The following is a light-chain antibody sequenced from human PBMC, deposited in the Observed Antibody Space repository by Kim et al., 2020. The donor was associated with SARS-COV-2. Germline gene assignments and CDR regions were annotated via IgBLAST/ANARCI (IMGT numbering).Light chain of an antibody. V-gene: IGKV1-27*01. Sequence: DIQMTQSPSSLSASVGDRVTITCRASQGIGNYLAWYQQKPGKVPKLLVYTASTLHSGVPSRFSGSGSGTDFTLSISSLQPEDVAIYYCQKYNCAPYPFGQGTRLEIK. CDR2: TAS. J-gene: IGKJ5*01. CDR1: QGIGNY. CDR3: QKYNCAPYP.